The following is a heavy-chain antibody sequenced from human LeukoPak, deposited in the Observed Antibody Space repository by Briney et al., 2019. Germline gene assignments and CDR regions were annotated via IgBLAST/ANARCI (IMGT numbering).Heavy chain of an antibody. CDR1: GGSITSNSYS. D-gene: IGHD5-18*01. Sequence: PSETLSLTCTVSGGSITSNSYSWGWIRQPPGKGLQWIVTLSHAGTNYYNPSLKSRVTMPVDRSKNQLSLKLTSVTATDTAVYYCARLRGGVQLWGDWGKGTLVTVSS. CDR2: LSHAGTN. J-gene: IGHJ4*02. CDR3: ARLRGGVQLWGD. V-gene: IGHV4-39*01.